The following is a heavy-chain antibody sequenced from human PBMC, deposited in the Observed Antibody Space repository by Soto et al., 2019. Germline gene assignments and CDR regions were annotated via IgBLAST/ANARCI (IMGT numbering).Heavy chain of an antibody. V-gene: IGHV3-23*01. Sequence: GGSLRLSCATSVFTFSSYAMSWVRQAPGKGLEWVSAISGSGGSTYYADSVKGRFTISRDNSKSTLYLQMNSLRAEDTALYYCAKGRSYYYYYGVDVWGQGTTVTVSS. CDR1: VFTFSSYA. J-gene: IGHJ6*02. CDR2: ISGSGGST. CDR3: AKGRSYYYYYGVDV.